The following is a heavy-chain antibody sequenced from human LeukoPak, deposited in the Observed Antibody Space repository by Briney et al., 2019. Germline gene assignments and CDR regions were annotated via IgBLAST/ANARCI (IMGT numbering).Heavy chain of an antibody. Sequence: QSGGSLRLSCEDSGFTFRSYEMNWVRQAPGKGLEWIAYLSSSGSAFSYADSVKGRFTIARDNAKNSVYLEMNSLGADDTAVYYCARSARLMKGVVEVTALDDWGQGTLVTVSS. D-gene: IGHD3-3*01. V-gene: IGHV3-48*03. J-gene: IGHJ4*02. CDR3: ARSARLMKGVVEVTALDD. CDR2: LSSSGSAF. CDR1: GFTFRSYE.